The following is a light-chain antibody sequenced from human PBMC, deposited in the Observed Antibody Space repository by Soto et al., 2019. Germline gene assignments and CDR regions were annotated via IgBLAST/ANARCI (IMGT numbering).Light chain of an antibody. J-gene: IGLJ1*01. CDR3: KSFTSITTHV. CDR1: SSDIGAYNY. Sequence: QSALTQPASVSGSPGQSITISCTGTSSDIGAYNYVSWYQQHPDKAPKLIIFDVSNRPSGVSNRFSGSKSGNVASLTISGLQADDEADYYCKSFTSITTHVFGTGTKVTV. V-gene: IGLV2-14*03. CDR2: DVS.